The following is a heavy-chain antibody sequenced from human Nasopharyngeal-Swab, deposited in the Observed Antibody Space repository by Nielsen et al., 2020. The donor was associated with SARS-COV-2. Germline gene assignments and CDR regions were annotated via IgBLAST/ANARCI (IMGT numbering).Heavy chain of an antibody. Sequence: LSLTCAASGFTFDDYGMSWVRQAPGKGLEWVSGINWNGGGTGYADSVKGRFTISRDNAKNSLYLQMNSLRAEDTALYYCARGVDYYDSSGYYRGGFDYWGQGTLVTVSS. CDR1: GFTFDDYG. J-gene: IGHJ4*02. V-gene: IGHV3-20*04. D-gene: IGHD3-22*01. CDR3: ARGVDYYDSSGYYRGGFDY. CDR2: INWNGGGT.